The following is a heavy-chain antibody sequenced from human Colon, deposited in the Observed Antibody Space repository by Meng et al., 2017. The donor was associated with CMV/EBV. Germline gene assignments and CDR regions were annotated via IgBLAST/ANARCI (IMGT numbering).Heavy chain of an antibody. V-gene: IGHV1-69*05. CDR1: GYTFTTYG. J-gene: IGHJ4*02. CDR3: ARDVKTYSYGIFDY. CDR2: ILPMFDTA. Sequence: SVKVSCKASGYTFTTYGISWVRQAPGQGLEWMGGILPMFDTANYAQKYQGRVTITTDESTSTAYMELSSLRSEDTAIYYCARDVKTYSYGIFDYWGQGTLVTVSS. D-gene: IGHD5-18*01.